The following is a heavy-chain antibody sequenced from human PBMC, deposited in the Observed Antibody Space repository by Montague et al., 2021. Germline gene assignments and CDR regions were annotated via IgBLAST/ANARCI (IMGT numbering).Heavy chain of an antibody. J-gene: IGHJ5*02. CDR3: ARIGGGDYSVP. D-gene: IGHD2-21*02. CDR2: VYHTGGT. Sequence: SETLSLTCNVSGYSITSGYYWGWIRQSPERGLGWIGSVYHTGGTYYSPSLKRRVTISVVTSKNQVSLRLNSVIAADTALYYCARIGGGDYSVPWGQGILVTVSP. V-gene: IGHV4-38-2*02. CDR1: GYSITSGYY.